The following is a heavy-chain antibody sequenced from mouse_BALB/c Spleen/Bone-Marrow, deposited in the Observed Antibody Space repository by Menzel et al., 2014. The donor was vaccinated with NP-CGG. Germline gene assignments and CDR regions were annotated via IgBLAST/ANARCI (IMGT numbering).Heavy chain of an antibody. CDR2: INGNGGST. V-gene: IGHV5-6-3*01. D-gene: IGHD2-1*01. CDR1: GFTFSNYG. CDR3: VRGNYGNYVDYFDF. Sequence: EVMLVESGGGLVQPGGSLKLSCAASGFTFSNYGMSWVRQTPDKRLELVATINGNGGSTYYPDSVKGRFTISRNTAKNTLYLQMRSLKSEETAMYYCVRGNYGNYVDYFDFWGQGTTLTVSS. J-gene: IGHJ2*01.